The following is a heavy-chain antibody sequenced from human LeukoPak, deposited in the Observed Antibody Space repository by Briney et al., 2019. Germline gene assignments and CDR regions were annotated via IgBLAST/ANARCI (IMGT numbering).Heavy chain of an antibody. Sequence: QPGRSLTLSCAASGFTFSTYGMHWVRQSPGKGLECVGVVSYDGSDKYYADSVEGRFTISRDNSENTLYLEMNSLRAEDTAVYYCARGPYYGSGTLDYWGQGTLVTVSS. J-gene: IGHJ4*02. CDR3: ARGPYYGSGTLDY. CDR1: GFTFSTYG. V-gene: IGHV3-33*01. D-gene: IGHD3-10*01. CDR2: VSYDGSDK.